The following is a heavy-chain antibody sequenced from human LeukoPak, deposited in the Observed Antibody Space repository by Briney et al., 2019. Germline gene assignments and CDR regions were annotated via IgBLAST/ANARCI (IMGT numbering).Heavy chain of an antibody. CDR1: GFTFSSYG. Sequence: GRSLRLSCAASGFTFSSYGMHWVRQAPGKGLEWVAVIWYGGSNKYYADSVKGRFTISRDNSKNTLYPQMNSLRAEDTAVYYCAKDGISGYYYYYMDVWGKGTTVTVSS. D-gene: IGHD1-1*01. CDR3: AKDGISGYYYYYMDV. V-gene: IGHV3-30*18. CDR2: IWYGGSNK. J-gene: IGHJ6*03.